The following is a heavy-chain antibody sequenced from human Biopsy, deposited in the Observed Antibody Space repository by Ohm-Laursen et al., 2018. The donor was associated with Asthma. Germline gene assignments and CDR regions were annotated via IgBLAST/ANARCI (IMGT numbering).Heavy chain of an antibody. V-gene: IGHV4-39*01. CDR3: ARHQEAASYHYDGSIAY. Sequence: TLSLTCCVSGGAIRTSGYYWGWIRQPPGKGLEWIGSMYYSGSASYNPSLESRVTISVDTSKNQFSLKLSSVTAADTVVYFCARHQEAASYHYDGSIAYWGQGIPVTVPS. J-gene: IGHJ4*02. CDR2: MYYSGSA. D-gene: IGHD3-22*01. CDR1: GGAIRTSGYY.